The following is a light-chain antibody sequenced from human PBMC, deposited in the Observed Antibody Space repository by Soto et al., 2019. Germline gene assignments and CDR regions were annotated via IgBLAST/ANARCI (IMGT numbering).Light chain of an antibody. CDR2: EVS. CDR1: SSDVGGYDY. Sequence: QSALTQPASVSGSPGQSITISCTGTSSDVGGYDYVAWYQQYPDKAPKLMIYEVSNRPSEVSNRFSGSKSGNTASLTISGLQAEDEADYYCSSYTTYSTLVFGGGTKLTVL. V-gene: IGLV2-14*01. J-gene: IGLJ3*02. CDR3: SSYTTYSTLV.